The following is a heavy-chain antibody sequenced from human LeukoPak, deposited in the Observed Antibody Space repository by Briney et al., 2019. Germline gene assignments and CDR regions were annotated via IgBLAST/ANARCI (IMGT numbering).Heavy chain of an antibody. CDR2: IRYDGSNK. J-gene: IGHJ4*02. CDR3: ARDQLHYDILTGYYLDY. V-gene: IGHV3-30*02. Sequence: PGGSLRLSCAASGFTFSSYGMHWVRQAPGKGLEWVAFIRYDGSNKYYADSVKGRFTISRDNSKNTLYLQMNSLRAEDTAVYYCARDQLHYDILTGYYLDYWGQGTLVTVSS. D-gene: IGHD3-9*01. CDR1: GFTFSSYG.